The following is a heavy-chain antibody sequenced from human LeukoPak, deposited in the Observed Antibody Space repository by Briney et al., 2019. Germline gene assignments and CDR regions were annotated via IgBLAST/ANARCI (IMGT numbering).Heavy chain of an antibody. V-gene: IGHV4-59*08. CDR2: IYYSGST. J-gene: IGHJ4*02. Sequence: SETLSLTCTVSGGSISSYSWSWIRQPPGKGLEWIGYIYYSGSTNYNPSLKSRVTISVDTSKNQFSLKLSSVTAADTAVYYCARGDADYYDSSGYDYWGQGTLVTVSS. CDR1: GGSISSYS. D-gene: IGHD3-22*01. CDR3: ARGDADYYDSSGYDY.